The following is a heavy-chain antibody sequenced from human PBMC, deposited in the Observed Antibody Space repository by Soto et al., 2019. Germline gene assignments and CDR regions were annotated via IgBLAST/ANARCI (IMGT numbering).Heavy chain of an antibody. D-gene: IGHD3-9*01. Sequence: LRLSCAASGFTFSSYAMHWVRQAPGKGLEWVAVISYDGSNKYYADSVKGRFTISRDNSKNTLYLQMNSLRAEDTAVYYCARDPSLITLTGYPVDYWGQGTLVTVSS. CDR3: ARDPSLITLTGYPVDY. V-gene: IGHV3-30-3*01. CDR1: GFTFSSYA. CDR2: ISYDGSNK. J-gene: IGHJ4*02.